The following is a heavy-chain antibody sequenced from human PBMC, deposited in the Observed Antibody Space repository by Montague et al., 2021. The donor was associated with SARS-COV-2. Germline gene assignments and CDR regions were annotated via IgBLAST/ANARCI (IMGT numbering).Heavy chain of an antibody. D-gene: IGHD2-15*01. J-gene: IGHJ6*02. Sequence: TLSLTCTVSGGSISSGSYYWSWIRQPAGKGLEWIGRIYTSGSTNYNPSLKSRVTISADTSKNPLSLKPSSVTAAATAVYYCAGGPAATYYYGMDVWGRGTTVTVSS. CDR2: IYTSGST. CDR1: GGSISSGSYY. CDR3: AGGPAATYYYGMDV. V-gene: IGHV4-61*02.